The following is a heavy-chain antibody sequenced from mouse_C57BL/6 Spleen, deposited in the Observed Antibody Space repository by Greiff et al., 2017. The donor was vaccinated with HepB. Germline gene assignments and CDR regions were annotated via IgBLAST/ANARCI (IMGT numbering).Heavy chain of an antibody. V-gene: IGHV1-53*01. CDR2: INPSNGGT. Sequence: QVHLQQPGTELVKPGASVKLSCKASGYTFTSYWMHWVKQRPGQGLEWIGNINPSNGGTNYNEKFKSKATLTVDKSSSTAYMQLSSLTSEDSAVYYSAREDWDDLFDYWGQGTTLTVSS. CDR3: AREDWDDLFDY. J-gene: IGHJ2*01. CDR1: GYTFTSYW. D-gene: IGHD4-1*01.